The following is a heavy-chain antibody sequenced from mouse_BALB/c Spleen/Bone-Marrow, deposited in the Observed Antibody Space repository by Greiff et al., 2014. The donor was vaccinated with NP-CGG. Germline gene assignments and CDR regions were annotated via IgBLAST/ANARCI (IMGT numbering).Heavy chain of an antibody. CDR1: GFAFSGYD. V-gene: IGHV5-12-1*01. CDR3: ARQRGYAYAMDY. J-gene: IGHJ4*01. Sequence: EVKLVESGGGLVKPGGSLKFSCAASGFAFSGYDMSWVRQTPEKRLEWVAYISRGGSNTYYPDTVKGRFTISRDNAKNTLYLQMNSPKSEDTAMYYCARQRGYAYAMDYWGQGISVTVSS. CDR2: ISRGGSNT. D-gene: IGHD2-2*01.